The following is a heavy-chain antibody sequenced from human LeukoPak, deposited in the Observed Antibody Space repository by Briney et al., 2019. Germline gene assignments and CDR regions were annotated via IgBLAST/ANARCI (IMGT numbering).Heavy chain of an antibody. J-gene: IGHJ4*02. CDR1: GFTFSTHG. CDR3: ARGGSRYFHN. CDR2: ISYDGDNK. Sequence: GRSLRLSCAASGFTFSTHGMHWGRQAPGKGLEWVAVISYDGDNKYADSVKGRFTISRDNSKNTLFLQMNSLRAEDTAVYYCARGGSRYFHNWGQGTLVTVST. D-gene: IGHD3-10*01. V-gene: IGHV3-30*03.